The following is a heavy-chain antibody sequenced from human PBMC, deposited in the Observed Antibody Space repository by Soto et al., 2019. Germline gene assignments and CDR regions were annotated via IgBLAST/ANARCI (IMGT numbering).Heavy chain of an antibody. J-gene: IGHJ6*02. CDR3: ARRLKDASGSSPYYSAFDL. CDR2: VYPGDSDT. V-gene: IGHV5-51*01. CDR1: GYTFSRYW. Sequence: PGESLKISCQASGYTFSRYWIAWLRQMPGKGLEYVGIVYPGDSDTRYSPSFQGQVTISVDTSTSTAYMQWNSLKASDSAMYYFARRLKDASGSSPYYSAFDLWGRGNTVIVSS. D-gene: IGHD5-12*01.